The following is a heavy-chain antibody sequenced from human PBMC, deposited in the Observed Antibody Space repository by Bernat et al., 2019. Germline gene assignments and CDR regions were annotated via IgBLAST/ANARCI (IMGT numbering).Heavy chain of an antibody. CDR3: AKVRVRGDTASYFDY. D-gene: IGHD5-18*01. V-gene: IGHV3-23*04. Sequence: EVRLVETGGDLIQPGGSLKISCAVSGASVSNNYMSWARQAPGKGLEWVSAISGSGGSTYYADSVKGRFTISRDNSKNTLYLQMNSLRAEDTAVYYCAKVRVRGDTASYFDYWGQGTLVTVSS. J-gene: IGHJ4*02. CDR1: GASVSNNY. CDR2: ISGSGGST.